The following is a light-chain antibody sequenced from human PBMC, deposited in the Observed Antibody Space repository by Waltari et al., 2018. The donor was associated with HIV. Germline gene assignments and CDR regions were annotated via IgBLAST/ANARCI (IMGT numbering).Light chain of an antibody. CDR3: QPYNSTPHS. Sequence: DIVMTQSPDSLAVSLGERATINCKSSQSVLYSSNNKNYLAWYQQKPGQPPKLLIYWASTRESGVPDRFSGSGSGTDFTLAVSSLQAEDVAVYYCQPYNSTPHSFGQGTKLEIK. CDR2: WAS. CDR1: QSVLYSSNNKNY. V-gene: IGKV4-1*01. J-gene: IGKJ2*03.